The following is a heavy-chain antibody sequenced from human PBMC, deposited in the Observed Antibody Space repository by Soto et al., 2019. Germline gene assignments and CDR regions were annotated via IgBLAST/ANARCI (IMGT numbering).Heavy chain of an antibody. CDR2: ISSNGGST. J-gene: IGHJ4*02. CDR1: GFTFSSYA. CDR3: VKDSRRSSGLVHSHHFDY. V-gene: IGHV3-64D*08. Sequence: GGSLRLSCSASGFTFSSYAMHWVRQAPGKGLEYVSAISSNGGSTYYADSVKGRFTISRDNSKNTLYLQMSSLRAEDTAVYYCVKDSRRSSGLVHSHHFDYWGQGTLVTVSS. D-gene: IGHD6-19*01.